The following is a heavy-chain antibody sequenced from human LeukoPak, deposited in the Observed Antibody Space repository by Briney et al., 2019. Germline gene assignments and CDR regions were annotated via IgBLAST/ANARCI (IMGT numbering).Heavy chain of an antibody. Sequence: SETLSLICTVSGGSITHSYWSWIRHSAGTGMEWIGRIHATGTTNYNPSFKSRVSMSLDMPTSQFSLMLSAVTVADTATYYCARIFDRDVWGQGALVTVSP. CDR1: GGSITHSY. D-gene: IGHD3-22*01. CDR2: IHATGTT. V-gene: IGHV4-4*07. J-gene: IGHJ3*01. CDR3: ARIFDRDV.